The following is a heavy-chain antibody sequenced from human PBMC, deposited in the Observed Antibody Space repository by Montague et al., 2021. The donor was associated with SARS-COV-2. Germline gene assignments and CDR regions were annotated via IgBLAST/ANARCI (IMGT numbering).Heavy chain of an antibody. CDR3: ARRGYYDSAGYHWHLDL. V-gene: IGHV4-4*09. Sequence: SETLSLTCTVSGGSINDHYRWWIRQSPGKGLEWIGYISSNGKTNYNPSLKSRATLSADASRNELPLKLDSVTAADTAVYFCARRGYYDSAGYHWHLDLWGRGMLVTVSS. J-gene: IGHJ2*01. D-gene: IGHD3-22*01. CDR1: GGSINDHY. CDR2: ISSNGKT.